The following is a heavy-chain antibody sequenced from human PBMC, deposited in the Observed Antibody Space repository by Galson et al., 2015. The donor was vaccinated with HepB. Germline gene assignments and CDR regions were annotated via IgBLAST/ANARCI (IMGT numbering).Heavy chain of an antibody. CDR3: ARDRIAAAGFDY. V-gene: IGHV1-69*13. D-gene: IGHD6-13*01. J-gene: IGHJ4*02. CDR1: GGTFSSYA. CDR2: IIPIFGTA. Sequence: SVKVSCKASGGTFSSYAISWVRQAPGQGLEWMGGIIPIFGTANYAQKFQGRVTITADESTSTAYMELSSLRSEDTAVYYCARDRIAAAGFDYWGQGTLVTVSS.